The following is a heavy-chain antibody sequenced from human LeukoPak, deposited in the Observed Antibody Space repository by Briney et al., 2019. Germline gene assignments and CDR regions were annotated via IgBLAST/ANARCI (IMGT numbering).Heavy chain of an antibody. Sequence: ASVKVSCKASGYTFTGYYMHWVRQAPGQGLEWMGWINPNSGGTNYAQKFQGRVTMTRDTSISTAYMDLSRLRSDDTAVYYCARVDDRGHYYDSSGPRKLFDYWGQGTLVTVSS. D-gene: IGHD3-22*01. CDR3: ARVDDRGHYYDSSGPRKLFDY. J-gene: IGHJ4*02. CDR2: INPNSGGT. V-gene: IGHV1-2*02. CDR1: GYTFTGYY.